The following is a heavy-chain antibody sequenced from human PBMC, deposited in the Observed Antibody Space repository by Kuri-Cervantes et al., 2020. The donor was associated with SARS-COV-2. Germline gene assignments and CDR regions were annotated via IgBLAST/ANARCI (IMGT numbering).Heavy chain of an antibody. CDR2: IWYDGSNK. Sequence: GGSLRLSCAASGFTFSSYGMHGVRQAPGKGLEWVAVIWYDGSNKYYADSVKGRFTISRDNSKNTQYLQMDSLRAEDTAVYYCAKSRTGVGDSTDYWGPGTLVTVSS. CDR1: GFTFSSYG. J-gene: IGHJ4*02. D-gene: IGHD1-26*01. CDR3: AKSRTGVGDSTDY. V-gene: IGHV3-33*06.